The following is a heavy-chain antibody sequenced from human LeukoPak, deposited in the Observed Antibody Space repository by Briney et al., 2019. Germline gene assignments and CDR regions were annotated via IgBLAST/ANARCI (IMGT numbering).Heavy chain of an antibody. Sequence: PGGSLRLSCAASGFTVSSNYMSWVRQAPGKGLEWVSVIYSGGSTYYADSVKGRFTISRDNSKNTLYLQMNSLRAEDTAVYYCARELVVQAARAYFDYWGQGTLVTVSS. J-gene: IGHJ4*02. D-gene: IGHD2-2*01. V-gene: IGHV3-66*02. CDR3: ARELVVQAARAYFDY. CDR1: GFTVSSNY. CDR2: IYSGGST.